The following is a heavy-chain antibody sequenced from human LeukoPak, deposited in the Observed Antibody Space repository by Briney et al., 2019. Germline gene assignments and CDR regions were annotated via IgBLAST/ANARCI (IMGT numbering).Heavy chain of an antibody. J-gene: IGHJ4*02. V-gene: IGHV3-73*01. CDR2: IRSKANRYAS. CDR1: GLTFNGLP. D-gene: IGHD4-11*01. CDR3: TRPPVMNTVYPAGDY. Sequence: GGSLTLSCAASGLTFNGLPMHWVSHASGEGLVWVGRIRSKANRYASAYPASVKGRFTISRDDSKNNAYLQMNSPKTEDTAVYYCTRPPVMNTVYPAGDYWGQGTLVTVSS.